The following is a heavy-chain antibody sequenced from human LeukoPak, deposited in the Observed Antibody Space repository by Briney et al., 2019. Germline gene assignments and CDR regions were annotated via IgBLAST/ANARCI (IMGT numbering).Heavy chain of an antibody. CDR2: IYYSGST. V-gene: IGHV4-39*01. CDR3: ARGMHYYDSSGYYNFGY. CDR1: GGSISSSSYY. Sequence: SETLSLTCTVSGGSISSSSYYWGWIRQPPGKGLEWIGSIYYSGSTYYNPSLKSRVTISVDTSKNQFSLKLSSVTAADTAVYYCARGMHYYDSSGYYNFGYWGQGTLVTVSS. D-gene: IGHD3-22*01. J-gene: IGHJ4*02.